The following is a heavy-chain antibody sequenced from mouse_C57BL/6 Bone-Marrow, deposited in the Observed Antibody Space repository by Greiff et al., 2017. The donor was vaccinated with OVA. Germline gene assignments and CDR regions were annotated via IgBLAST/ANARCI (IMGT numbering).Heavy chain of an antibody. J-gene: IGHJ2*01. D-gene: IGHD5-1*01. CDR3: ARKGSDPSISTPGY. CDR2: IHPNSGST. CDR1: GYTFTSYW. Sequence: QVQLQQPGAELVKPGASVKLSCKASGYTFTSYWMHWVKQRPGQGLEWIGMIHPNSGSTNYNEKFKSKATLTVDKSSSTAYMQLSSLTSEDSAVYYCARKGSDPSISTPGYWGQGTTLTVSS. V-gene: IGHV1-64*01.